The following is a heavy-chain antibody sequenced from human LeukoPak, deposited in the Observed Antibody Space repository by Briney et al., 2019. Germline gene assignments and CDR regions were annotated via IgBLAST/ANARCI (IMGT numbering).Heavy chain of an antibody. CDR1: GDSISSGDYY. Sequence: PSETLSLTCTVSGDSISSGDYYWSWIRQPAGKGLEWIGRISSSGSTNYNPSLKSRVTISVDTSKNQFSLKLSSVTAADTAVCYCARRRTPDPRSYYYDSSGYYYERYFDLWGRGTLVTVSS. CDR2: ISSSGST. CDR3: ARRRTPDPRSYYYDSSGYYYERYFDL. D-gene: IGHD3-22*01. V-gene: IGHV4-61*02. J-gene: IGHJ2*01.